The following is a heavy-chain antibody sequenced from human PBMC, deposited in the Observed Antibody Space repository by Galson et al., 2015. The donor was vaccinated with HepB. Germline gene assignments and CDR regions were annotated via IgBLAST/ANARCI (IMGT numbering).Heavy chain of an antibody. Sequence: SLRLSCAASGLAFRKNGMHWVRQAPGKGLEWVAVISYDGSNKEYADSVKGRFIISRDNSKNTVYLQMNSLKIEDTAVYYCTTWNWNYEDSWGQGTLVTVSS. V-gene: IGHV3-33*08. CDR3: TTWNWNYEDS. D-gene: IGHD1-7*01. CDR2: ISYDGSNK. CDR1: GLAFRKNG. J-gene: IGHJ4*02.